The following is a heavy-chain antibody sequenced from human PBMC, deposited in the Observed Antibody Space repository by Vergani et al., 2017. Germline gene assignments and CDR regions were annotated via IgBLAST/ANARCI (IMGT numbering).Heavy chain of an antibody. Sequence: QVQLVESGGGEVQPGRSLRLSCSAAGFPFSDYGVHWVRQAPGKGLGWVSVISYDGNKKNYADSVKGRFTISRDNSKNTLYLEMKALRAEDTAVYYCARDFLTRVTTLDYYCMGGWGRGTTVTVCS. CDR3: ARDFLTRVTTLDYYCMGG. CDR2: ISYDGNKK. J-gene: IGHJ6*03. D-gene: IGHD1-1*01. V-gene: IGHV3-30*03. CDR1: GFPFSDYG.